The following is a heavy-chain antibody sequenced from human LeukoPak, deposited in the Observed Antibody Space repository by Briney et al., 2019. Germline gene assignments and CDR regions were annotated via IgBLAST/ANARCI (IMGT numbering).Heavy chain of an antibody. J-gene: IGHJ4*02. CDR1: GFTFSTYA. D-gene: IGHD2-2*01. V-gene: IGHV3-23*01. CDR2: VSGNGGST. CDR3: AKSPGSTYLFDY. Sequence: PGGSLRLSCEASGFTFSTYAMSWVRQAPGKGLEWVSAVSGNGGSTNYADSVKGRFTISRDNSKNTVYLQMSSLRAEDTAVYYCAKSPGSTYLFDYWGQGTLVTVSS.